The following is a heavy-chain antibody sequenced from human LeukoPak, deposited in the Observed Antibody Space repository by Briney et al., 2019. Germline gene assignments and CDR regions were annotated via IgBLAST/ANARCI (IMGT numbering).Heavy chain of an antibody. CDR2: ISSSSSYI. V-gene: IGHV3-21*01. CDR3: ARVLNDILTGYTDY. D-gene: IGHD3-9*01. J-gene: IGHJ4*02. CDR1: GFTFSSYS. Sequence: GGSLRLSCAASGFTFSSYSMNWVRQAPGKGLEWVSSISSSSSYIYYADLVKGRFTISRDNAKNSLYLQMNSLRAEDTAVYYCARVLNDILTGYTDYWGQGTLVTVSS.